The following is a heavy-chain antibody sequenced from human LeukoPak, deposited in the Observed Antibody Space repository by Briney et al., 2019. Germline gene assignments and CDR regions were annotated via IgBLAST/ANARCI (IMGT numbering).Heavy chain of an antibody. Sequence: ASVKVSCKASGYTFTNYDINWVRQATGQGLEWMGWMNPNGGNTGYAQKFQGRVTMTRNTSISTAYMELSSLRSEDTAVYYCARGTSGSYYLFDYWGQGTLVTVSS. V-gene: IGHV1-8*01. J-gene: IGHJ4*02. CDR2: MNPNGGNT. D-gene: IGHD1-26*01. CDR3: ARGTSGSYYLFDY. CDR1: GYTFTNYD.